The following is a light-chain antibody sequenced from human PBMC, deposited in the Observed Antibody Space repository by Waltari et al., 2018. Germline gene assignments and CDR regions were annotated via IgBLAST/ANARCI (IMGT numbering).Light chain of an antibody. V-gene: IGLV3-19*01. Sequence: SSELTQDTAVSVAFGQTVRITCQGDSLRSYYANWYQQKAGQAPILVIYGQNNRPSGIPDRFSGSYSGRTASLTITGAQAEDEADYYCSSRDSGAHRHVFGTGTKVTVL. CDR1: SLRSYY. CDR3: SSRDSGAHRHV. J-gene: IGLJ1*01. CDR2: GQN.